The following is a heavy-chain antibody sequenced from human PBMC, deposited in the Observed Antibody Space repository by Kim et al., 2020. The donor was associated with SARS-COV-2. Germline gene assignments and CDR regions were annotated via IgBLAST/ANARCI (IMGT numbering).Heavy chain of an antibody. CDR3: ARGPNYGDYGGAGDY. J-gene: IGHJ4*02. D-gene: IGHD4-17*01. V-gene: IGHV4-34*01. Sequence: PALKSRVTISVDTSKNQFSLKLSSVTAADTAVYYCARGPNYGDYGGAGDYWGQGTLVTVSS.